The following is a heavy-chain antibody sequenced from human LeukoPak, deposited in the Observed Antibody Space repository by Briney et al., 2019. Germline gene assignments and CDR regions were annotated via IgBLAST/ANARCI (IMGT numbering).Heavy chain of an antibody. V-gene: IGHV3-23*01. CDR3: AKALTANWDFSYYGLDV. J-gene: IGHJ6*02. Sequence: QTGGSLRLSCAASGFTFSNYAMSWVRQAPGKGLEWVSGISNGGGGTYYADSVKGRFTISRDNSKNTLYLQLSSLRAEDTAVYYCAKALTANWDFSYYGLDVWGQGTTVTVSS. D-gene: IGHD7-27*01. CDR2: ISNGGGGT. CDR1: GFTFSNYA.